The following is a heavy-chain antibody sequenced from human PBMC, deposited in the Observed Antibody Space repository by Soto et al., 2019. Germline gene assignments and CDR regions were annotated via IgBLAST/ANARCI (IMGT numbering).Heavy chain of an antibody. CDR2: INSDGSSI. CDR1: GFTFSRYW. V-gene: IGHV3-74*01. J-gene: IGHJ4*02. D-gene: IGHD5-18*01. Sequence: EVQLVESGGDLVQPGGFLRLSCATSGFTFSRYWMHWVRQVPGKGLVWVSRINSDGSSISYSDSVKGRFTISRDNAKNTLYLQMNSLRVEDSAVYYCARLPVDTVTSLDCWGQGTLVTVSS. CDR3: ARLPVDTVTSLDC.